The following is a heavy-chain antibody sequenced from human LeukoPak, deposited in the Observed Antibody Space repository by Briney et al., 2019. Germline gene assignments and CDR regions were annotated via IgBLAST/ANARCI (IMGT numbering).Heavy chain of an antibody. J-gene: IGHJ4*02. CDR2: INPNRGGT. D-gene: IGHD2-8*01. CDR1: GYTFTDYY. CDR3: ARVRSYCTNGVCYWDLDY. Sequence: GASVKVSCKASGYTFTDYYMEWVRQAPGQGLEWMGWINPNRGGTNYAQKFQGRVTMTRDTSISTAYMELSRLRSDDTAVYYCARVRSYCTNGVCYWDLDYWGQGTLVTVSS. V-gene: IGHV1-2*02.